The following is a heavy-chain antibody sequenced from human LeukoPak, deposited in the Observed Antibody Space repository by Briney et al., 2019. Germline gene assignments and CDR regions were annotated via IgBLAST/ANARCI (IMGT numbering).Heavy chain of an antibody. CDR3: ATGPLQLYRGSYYGFDY. Sequence: ASVKVSCKVSGYTLTELSMHWVRQAPGKGLEWMGGFDPEDGETIYAQKFQGRVTMTEDTSTDTAYMELSSLRSEDTAVYYCATGPLQLYRGSYYGFDYWGQGTLVTVPS. J-gene: IGHJ4*02. D-gene: IGHD1-26*01. CDR1: GYTLTELS. CDR2: FDPEDGET. V-gene: IGHV1-24*01.